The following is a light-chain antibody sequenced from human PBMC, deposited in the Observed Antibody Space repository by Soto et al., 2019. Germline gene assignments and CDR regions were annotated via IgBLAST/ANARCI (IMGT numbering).Light chain of an antibody. CDR3: QQSFTTPYT. Sequence: DIQMTQSPSSLSASVGDRVTITCRASQTIYNYLNWYQQKPGKAPKVLIYAASSLQSGVPSRFSGRRSGTDFTLTISSLQLEDFVTYYCQQSFTTPYTFGQGTRLDI. CDR2: AAS. V-gene: IGKV1-39*01. J-gene: IGKJ2*01. CDR1: QTIYNY.